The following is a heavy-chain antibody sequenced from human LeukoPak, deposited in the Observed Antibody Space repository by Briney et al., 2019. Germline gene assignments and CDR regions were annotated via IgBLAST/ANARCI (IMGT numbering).Heavy chain of an antibody. CDR3: TTEHTLGKVGAIDY. J-gene: IGHJ4*02. V-gene: IGHV3-15*01. CDR2: IKSKADGGTT. D-gene: IGHD1-26*01. CDR1: GFTFSNAW. Sequence: GGSLRLSCAASGFTFSNAWMSWVRQAPGKGLEWVGRIKSKADGGTTDYAAPVKDRFAISRDDSKNTLYLQMNSLKTEDTAVYYCTTEHTLGKVGAIDYWGQGTLVTVSS.